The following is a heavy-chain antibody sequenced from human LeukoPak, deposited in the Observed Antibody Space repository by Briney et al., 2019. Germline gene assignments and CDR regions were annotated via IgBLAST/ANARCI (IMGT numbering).Heavy chain of an antibody. Sequence: PGGSLRLSCAASGFTFSNYAMSWVRQAPGKGLEWVANIKQDGSEKYYVDSVKGRFTISRDNAKNSLYLQMNSLRAEDTAVYYCARVREYQLLNYFDYWGQGTLVTVSS. CDR2: IKQDGSEK. CDR1: GFTFSNYA. V-gene: IGHV3-7*01. CDR3: ARVREYQLLNYFDY. D-gene: IGHD2-2*01. J-gene: IGHJ4*02.